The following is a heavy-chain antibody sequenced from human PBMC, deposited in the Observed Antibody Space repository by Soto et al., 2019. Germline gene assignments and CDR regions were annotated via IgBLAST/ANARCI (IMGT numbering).Heavy chain of an antibody. CDR1: NGSFGGFY. V-gene: IGHV4-34*01. CDR3: ARAFSSHDNFDI. CDR2: INHRGST. J-gene: IGHJ3*02. Sequence: PSETLSLTCAISNGSFGGFYWSWVRQSPGRGLEWIGDINHRGSTKLNPSLKSRVTISADTSDNEFSLNLVSLTAADTAIYFCARAFSSHDNFDIWGQGTKVTVS. D-gene: IGHD3-9*01.